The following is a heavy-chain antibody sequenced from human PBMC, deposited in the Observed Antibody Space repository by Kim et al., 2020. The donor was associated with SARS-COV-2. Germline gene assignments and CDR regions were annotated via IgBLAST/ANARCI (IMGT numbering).Heavy chain of an antibody. D-gene: IGHD1-26*01. CDR2: ISRTTSTI. V-gene: IGHV3-48*02. CDR3: ARDEDSGGGSPY. J-gene: IGHJ4*02. CDR1: GFTFSSYS. Sequence: GGSLRLSCATSGFTFSSYSMNWVRQAPGKGLEWVSYISRTTSTIYYADSVKGRFTISRDNAKNSLFLQMNSLRDEDTAVYYCARDEDSGGGSPYWGQGTLVTVSS.